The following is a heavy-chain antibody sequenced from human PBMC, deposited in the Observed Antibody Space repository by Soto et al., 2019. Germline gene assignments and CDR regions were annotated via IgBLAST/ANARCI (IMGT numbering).Heavy chain of an antibody. V-gene: IGHV3-74*01. CDR1: GFTFSSYW. CDR2: INSDGSST. CDR3: ATSTVSRELFPSPFDY. J-gene: IGHJ4*02. Sequence: GGSLRLSCAASGFTFSSYWMHWVRQAPGKGLVWVSRINSDGSSTSYADSVKGRFTISRDNAKNTLYLQMNSLRAEDTAVYYCATSTVSRELFPSPFDYWGQGTLVTVSS. D-gene: IGHD1-26*01.